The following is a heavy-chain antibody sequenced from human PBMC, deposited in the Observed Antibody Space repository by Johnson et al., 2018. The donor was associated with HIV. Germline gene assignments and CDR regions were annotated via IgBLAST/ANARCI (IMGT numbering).Heavy chain of an antibody. CDR2: IYSGGDT. D-gene: IGHD2-15*01. CDR1: GLIVRSNY. CDR3: TRVSSTSWALDI. V-gene: IGHV3-66*01. Sequence: EVQLVESGGGLVQPGGSLRLPCAASGLIVRSNYMNWVRQAPGKGLEWVSVIYSGGDTYYSDSVMGRFTISRDTSKNTLYLQMNSLRGDDTAVYYCTRVSSTSWALDIWGQGTLVTVSS. J-gene: IGHJ3*02.